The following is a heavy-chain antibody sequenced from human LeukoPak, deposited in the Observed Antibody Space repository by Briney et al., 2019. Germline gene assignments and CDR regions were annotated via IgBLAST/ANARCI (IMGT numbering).Heavy chain of an antibody. CDR3: ARSENYDFWSGYAHY. Sequence: SVTLSLTCTVSGGSISSYYWSWIRQPPGKGLEWIGYIYYSGSTNYNPSLKSRVTISVDTSRNQFSLKLSSVTAADTAVYYCARSENYDFWSGYAHYWGQGTLVTVSS. V-gene: IGHV4-59*01. D-gene: IGHD3-3*01. CDR2: IYYSGST. CDR1: GGSISSYY. J-gene: IGHJ4*02.